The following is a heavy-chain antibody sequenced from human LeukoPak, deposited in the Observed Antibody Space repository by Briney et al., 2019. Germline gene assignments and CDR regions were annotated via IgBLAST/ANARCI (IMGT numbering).Heavy chain of an antibody. J-gene: IGHJ3*02. CDR2: ISGSGGST. CDR1: GFTVSSNY. V-gene: IGHV3-23*01. Sequence: GGSLRLSCAASGFTVSSNYMSWVRQAPGKGLEWVSAISGSGGSTYYADSVKGRFTISRDNSKNTLYLQMNSLRAEDTAVYYCVRTYYYDSSGYYDAFDIWGQGTMVTVSS. D-gene: IGHD3-22*01. CDR3: VRTYYYDSSGYYDAFDI.